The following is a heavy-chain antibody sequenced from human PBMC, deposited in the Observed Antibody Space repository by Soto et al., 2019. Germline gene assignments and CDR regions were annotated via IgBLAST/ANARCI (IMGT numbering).Heavy chain of an antibody. CDR2: IIPIFGTA. J-gene: IGHJ4*02. CDR1: GGTFSSYA. V-gene: IGHV1-69*13. D-gene: IGHD4-17*01. Sequence: ASVKVSCKASGGTFSSYAISWVRQAPGQGLEWMGGIIPIFGTANYAQKFQGRVTITADESTSTAYMELSSLRSEDTAVYYCARRGDYESNYFDYWGQGTLVTVSS. CDR3: ARRGDYESNYFDY.